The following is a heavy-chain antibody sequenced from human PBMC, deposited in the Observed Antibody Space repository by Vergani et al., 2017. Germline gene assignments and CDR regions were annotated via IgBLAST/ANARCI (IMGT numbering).Heavy chain of an antibody. Sequence: EVQLVESGGGLVQPGGSLRLSCAASGFTFSSYSMNWVRQAPGKGLEWVSYISSSSSTIYYADSVKGRFTISRDNAKNSLYLQMNSLRAEDTAVYYCARDQRITMVGGVIIRNDYCGQGTLVTVSS. CDR3: ARDQRITMVGGVIIRNDY. J-gene: IGHJ4*02. CDR1: GFTFSSYS. V-gene: IGHV3-48*01. D-gene: IGHD3-10*01. CDR2: ISSSSSTI.